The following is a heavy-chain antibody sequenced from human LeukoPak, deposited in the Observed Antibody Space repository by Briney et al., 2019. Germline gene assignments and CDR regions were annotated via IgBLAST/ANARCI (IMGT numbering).Heavy chain of an antibody. V-gene: IGHV4-39*07. CDR1: GGSISSSNYY. D-gene: IGHD3-10*01. Sequence: SETLSLTCTVSGGSISSSNYYWGWIRQPPGKGLEWIGSIYYGGSTYYNPSLKSRVTISVDMSKNHFSLKLSSVTAADTAMYYCARARGQWGSYYPPRAFEIWGQGTVVIVSS. CDR3: ARARGQWGSYYPPRAFEI. CDR2: IYYGGST. J-gene: IGHJ3*02.